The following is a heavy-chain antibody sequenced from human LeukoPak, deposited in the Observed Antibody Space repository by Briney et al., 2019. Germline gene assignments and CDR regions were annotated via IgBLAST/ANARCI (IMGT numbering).Heavy chain of an antibody. CDR1: GGSIGTYS. CDR2: IYYSGTT. J-gene: IGHJ4*02. D-gene: IGHD6-13*01. Sequence: NTSETLSLTCTVSGGSIGTYSWTWIRQPPGKGLEWIGYIYYSGTTNYNPSLKSRVTISVDTSKNQFSLKLSSVTAADTAVYYCARGVYIAAAQYGYWGQGTLVTVSS. V-gene: IGHV4-59*01. CDR3: ARGVYIAAAQYGY.